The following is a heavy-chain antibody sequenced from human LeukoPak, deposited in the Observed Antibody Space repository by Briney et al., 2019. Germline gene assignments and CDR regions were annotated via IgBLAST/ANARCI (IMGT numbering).Heavy chain of an antibody. CDR1: GGSISSYY. J-gene: IGHJ4*02. V-gene: IGHV4-59*01. D-gene: IGHD3-22*01. CDR2: IYYSGST. CDR3: ARGDIPYYYDSSGHVFDY. Sequence: PSETLSLTCTVSGGSISSYYWNWIRQPPGKGLEWIGYIYYSGSTNYNPSLKSRVTISVDTSKNQFCLRLSSVTAADTAVYYCARGDIPYYYDSSGHVFDYWGQGTLVTVSS.